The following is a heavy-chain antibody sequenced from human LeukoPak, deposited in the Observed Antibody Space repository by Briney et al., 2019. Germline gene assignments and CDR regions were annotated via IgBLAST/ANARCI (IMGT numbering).Heavy chain of an antibody. CDR2: INAGNGNT. CDR3: ARDQKLYDFWSGYYTYYYYGMDA. Sequence: ASVKVSCKASGYTFTSYAMHWVRQAPGQRLEWMGWINAGNGNTKYSQKFQGRVTITRDTSASTAYMELSSLRSEDTAVYYCARDQKLYDFWSGYYTYYYYGMDAWGQGTTVTVSS. CDR1: GYTFTSYA. V-gene: IGHV1-3*01. J-gene: IGHJ6*02. D-gene: IGHD3-3*01.